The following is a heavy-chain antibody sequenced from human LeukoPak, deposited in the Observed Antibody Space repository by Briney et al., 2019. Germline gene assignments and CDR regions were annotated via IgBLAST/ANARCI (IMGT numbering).Heavy chain of an antibody. CDR3: ARDHSSGYYQKYYFDY. CDR2: ISSSGFNI. J-gene: IGHJ4*02. V-gene: IGHV3-48*03. Sequence: GGSLRLSCAVSGFTFSSYEMNWVRQAPGKGLEWVSYISSSGFNIYYADSVKGRFTISRDNAKNSLYLQMNSLRAEDTAVYYCARDHSSGYYQKYYFDYWGRGTLVTVSS. CDR1: GFTFSSYE. D-gene: IGHD3-22*01.